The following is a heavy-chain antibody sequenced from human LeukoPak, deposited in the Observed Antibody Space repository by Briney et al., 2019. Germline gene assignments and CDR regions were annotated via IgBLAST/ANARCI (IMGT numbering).Heavy chain of an antibody. CDR2: IYYSGST. CDR1: GGSISSGGYY. J-gene: IGHJ5*02. CDR3: ARVGYQLRLYWFDP. D-gene: IGHD2-2*01. Sequence: SETLSLTCTVSGGSISSGGYYWSWIRQHPGKGLEWIGYIYYSGSTYYNPSLKSRATISIDTSKNQFSLKLSSVTAADTAVYYCARVGYQLRLYWFDPWGQGTLVTVSS. V-gene: IGHV4-31*03.